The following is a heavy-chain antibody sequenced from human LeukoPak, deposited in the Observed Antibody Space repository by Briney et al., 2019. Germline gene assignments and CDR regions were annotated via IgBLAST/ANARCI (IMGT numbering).Heavy chain of an antibody. CDR2: IYTSGST. CDR1: GGSISSYY. Sequence: SETLSLTCTVSGGSISSYYWSWIRQPAGKGLEWIGRIYTSGSTNYNPSLKSRVTMSVDTSKNQFSLKLSSVTAADTAVYYCARVRITYYYDSSGYYYVPGEKSPNWFDPWGQGTLVTVSS. CDR3: ARVRITYYYDSSGYYYVPGEKSPNWFDP. D-gene: IGHD3-22*01. V-gene: IGHV4-4*07. J-gene: IGHJ5*02.